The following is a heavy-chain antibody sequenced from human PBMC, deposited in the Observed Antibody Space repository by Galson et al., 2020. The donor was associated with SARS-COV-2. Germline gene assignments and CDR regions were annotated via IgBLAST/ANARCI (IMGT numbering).Heavy chain of an antibody. J-gene: IGHJ5*02. V-gene: IGHV4-38-2*02. CDR3: ARGHTEFDP. Sequence: SETLSLTCIVSGYSLSSGSYWGWIRQSPDKGLDWIGSIYYGGGTYYNPSLKSRVTMSLDTSKNHFSLRLTSMTAADTAVYYCARGHTEFDPWGQGTLVTVSS. CDR1: GYSLSSGSY. CDR2: IYYGGGT.